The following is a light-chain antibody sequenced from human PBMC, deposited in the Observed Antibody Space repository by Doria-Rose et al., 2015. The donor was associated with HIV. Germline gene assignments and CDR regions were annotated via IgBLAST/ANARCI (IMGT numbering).Light chain of an antibody. CDR1: SGPVTGAYY. V-gene: IGLV8-61*01. CDR3: VLYMGSGIWM. J-gene: IGLJ3*02. CDR2: NTY. Sequence: QTVVTQEPSSSVSLGGTVTLTCGLTSGPVTGAYYPSWHQQTPGQAPRTLIYNTYSLSSGVSDRLSCSILGNRPALTISGAQADDESDYYCVLYMGSGIWMFGGGTKLTVL.